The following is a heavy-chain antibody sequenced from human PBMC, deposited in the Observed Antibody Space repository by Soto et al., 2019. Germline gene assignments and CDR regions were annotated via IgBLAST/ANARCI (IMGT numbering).Heavy chain of an antibody. J-gene: IGHJ6*02. CDR1: GYTFTSYA. V-gene: IGHV1-3*01. Sequence: QVQLVQSGAEVKKPGASVKVSCKASGYTFTSYAMHWVRQAPGQRLEWMGWINAGNGNTKYSQKFQGRVTITRDTSASTASMELSSLRSEDTAVYYCARDWSIAAAGSVYYYGMDVWGQGTTVTVSS. CDR3: ARDWSIAAAGSVYYYGMDV. CDR2: INAGNGNT. D-gene: IGHD6-13*01.